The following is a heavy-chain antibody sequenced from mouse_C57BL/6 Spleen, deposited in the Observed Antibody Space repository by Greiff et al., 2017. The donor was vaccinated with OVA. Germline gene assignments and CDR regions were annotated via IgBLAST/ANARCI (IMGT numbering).Heavy chain of an antibody. CDR3: ARALITTVVACDY. CDR1: GYTFTSYW. V-gene: IGHV1-69*01. CDR2: IDPSASYT. Sequence: QVQLQQPGAELVMPGASVKLSCKASGYTFTSYWMHWVKQRPGQGLEWIGEIDPSASYTNYNQKFKGKSTLTVDKSSSTAYMQLSSLTSEDSAVYYCARALITTVVACDYWGQGTTLTVSS. D-gene: IGHD1-1*01. J-gene: IGHJ2*01.